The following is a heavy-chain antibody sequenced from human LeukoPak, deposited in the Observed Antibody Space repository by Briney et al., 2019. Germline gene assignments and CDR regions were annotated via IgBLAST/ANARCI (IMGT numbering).Heavy chain of an antibody. J-gene: IGHJ1*01. CDR1: GGSISSSSYY. D-gene: IGHD1-26*01. CDR2: IYYSGST. V-gene: IGHV4-39*01. Sequence: PSETLSLTCTVSGGSISSSSYYWGWIRQPPGKGLEWIGSIYYSGSTYYNPSLKSRVTISVDTSKNQFSLKLSSVTTADTAVYFCARQSISGSYWGYFQNWGQGTLVTVSS. CDR3: ARQSISGSYWGYFQN.